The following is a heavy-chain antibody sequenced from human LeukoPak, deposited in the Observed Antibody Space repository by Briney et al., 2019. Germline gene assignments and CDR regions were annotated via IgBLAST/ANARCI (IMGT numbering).Heavy chain of an antibody. V-gene: IGHV3-74*01. J-gene: IGHJ5*02. Sequence: GGSLRLSCGASGFTFSSYWMHWVRQAPGKGLVWVSRIDSDGSSTTYADSVKGRFTISRDNAKNTLYPQMNSLRAEDTAVYYCAREVSGDPWYNWFDPWGQGTLVTVSS. CDR1: GFTFSSYW. D-gene: IGHD4-17*01. CDR2: IDSDGSST. CDR3: AREVSGDPWYNWFDP.